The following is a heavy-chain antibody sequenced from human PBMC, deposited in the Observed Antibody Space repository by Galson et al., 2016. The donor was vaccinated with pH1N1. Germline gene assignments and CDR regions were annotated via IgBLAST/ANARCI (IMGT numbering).Heavy chain of an antibody. CDR3: ARRGRWQQMGF. Sequence: LSLTCAVFGGSFSNYQWTWIRQSPGKGLEWIGEISHTGSTNYNPSLWGRLTISIDTSKSQFSLSLRSVSAADTGIYYCARRGRWQQMGFWGQGTPVSVSS. D-gene: IGHD5-24*01. CDR1: GGSFSNYQ. J-gene: IGHJ4*02. V-gene: IGHV4-34*01. CDR2: ISHTGST.